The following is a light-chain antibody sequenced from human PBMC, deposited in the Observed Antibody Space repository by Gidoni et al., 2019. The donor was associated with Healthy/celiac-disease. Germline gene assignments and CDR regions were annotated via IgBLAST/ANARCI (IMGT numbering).Light chain of an antibody. CDR3: QQHCNRPPCT. J-gene: IGKJ2*02. Sequence: QSPTTLSSSAGDRATLTCRASQRISSYLAWYQQKPGQAPRLLIYDASNRETGVPARFSGSGSGTDFTLTISSLEPEDFAAYYCQQHCNRPPCTFGQGTKLEIK. CDR2: DAS. V-gene: IGKV3-11*01. CDR1: QRISSY.